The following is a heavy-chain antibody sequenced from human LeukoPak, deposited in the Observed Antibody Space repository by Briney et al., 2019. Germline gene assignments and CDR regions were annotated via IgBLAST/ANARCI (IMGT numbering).Heavy chain of an antibody. V-gene: IGHV3-7*03. Sequence: PGGSLRLSCAVSGFTFSSYWMNWARQAPGKGLEWVASINHNGNVNYCVDSVKGRFTISRDNAKNSLYLQMSNLRAEDTAVYFCARGGGLDVWGQGATVTISS. J-gene: IGHJ6*02. D-gene: IGHD3-16*01. CDR2: INHNGNVN. CDR1: GFTFSSYW. CDR3: ARGGGLDV.